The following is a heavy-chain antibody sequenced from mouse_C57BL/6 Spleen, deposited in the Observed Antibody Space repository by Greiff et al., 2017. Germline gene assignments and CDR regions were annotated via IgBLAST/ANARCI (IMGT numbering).Heavy chain of an antibody. CDR3: VREQRRPPYYYAMDY. Sequence: EVKLVESGGGLVQPKGSLKLSCAASGFTFNTYAMHWVRQAPGKGLEWVARIRSKSSNYATYYADSVKDRFPISRDASQSMLYLQMNNLKTEDTAMYYCVREQRRPPYYYAMDYWGQGTSVTVSS. J-gene: IGHJ4*01. V-gene: IGHV10-3*01. D-gene: IGHD3-2*02. CDR2: IRSKSSNYAT. CDR1: GFTFNTYA.